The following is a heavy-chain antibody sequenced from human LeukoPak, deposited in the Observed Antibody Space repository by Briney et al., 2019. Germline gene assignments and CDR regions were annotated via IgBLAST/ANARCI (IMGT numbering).Heavy chain of an antibody. CDR1: GFTFISYS. V-gene: IGHV3-21*01. Sequence: PGGYLRLSCAASGFTFISYSMNWVRQAPGKGLEWVSSISSSSSYIYYADSVKGRFTISRDNAKNSLYLQMNSLRAEDTAVYYCASGSGGTIDYWGQGTLVTVSS. CDR3: ASGSGGTIDY. CDR2: ISSSSSYI. J-gene: IGHJ4*02. D-gene: IGHD2-15*01.